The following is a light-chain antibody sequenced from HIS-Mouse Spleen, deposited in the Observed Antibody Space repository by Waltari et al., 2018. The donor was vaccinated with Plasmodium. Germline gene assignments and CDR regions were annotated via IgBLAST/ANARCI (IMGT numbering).Light chain of an antibody. J-gene: IGKJ4*01. CDR1: QDISNY. CDR2: DAS. V-gene: IGKV1-33*01. CDR3: QQYDNLPLT. Sequence: DIQMTQSPSSLSASVGDRVTITCQASQDISNYLKWYQQKPGKAPKLLVYDASNLATGAPSRFSGSGSGTDVTVTISSLQPEDIATYYCQQYDNLPLTFGGGTKVEIK.